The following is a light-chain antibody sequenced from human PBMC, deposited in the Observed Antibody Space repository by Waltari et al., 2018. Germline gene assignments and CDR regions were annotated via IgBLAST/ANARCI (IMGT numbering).Light chain of an antibody. Sequence: QSALTQPASVSGSPGQSITISCTGTSSDVVAYNYVSWYRQHPGTAPKLLIFDVSHRPSGVSNRVSGSKYGNTASLTISGLQAEDEADYYCSSYTTSSTVVFGGGTKLTVL. J-gene: IGLJ2*01. CDR2: DVS. V-gene: IGLV2-14*03. CDR3: SSYTTSSTVV. CDR1: SSDVVAYNY.